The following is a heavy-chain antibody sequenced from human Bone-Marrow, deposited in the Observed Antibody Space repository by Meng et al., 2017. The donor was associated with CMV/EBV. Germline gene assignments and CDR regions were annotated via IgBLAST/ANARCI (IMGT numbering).Heavy chain of an antibody. J-gene: IGHJ6*02. Sequence: SETLSSTCTAPGCSISSYYWSWIRQPPGKGLEWIGYIYYSGSTNYNPSLKSRVTISVDTSKNQFSLKLSSVTAADTAVYYCARDFGSGAGYYYYGTDVWGQGTSVTVSS. CDR2: IYYSGST. CDR3: ARDFGSGAGYYYYGTDV. D-gene: IGHD3-3*01. CDR1: GCSISSYY. V-gene: IGHV4-59*01.